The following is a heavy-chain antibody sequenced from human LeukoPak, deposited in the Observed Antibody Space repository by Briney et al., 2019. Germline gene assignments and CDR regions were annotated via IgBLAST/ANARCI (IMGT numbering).Heavy chain of an antibody. CDR2: ISGSGGST. CDR1: GFTFSSYA. Sequence: TGGSLRLSCAASGFTFSSYAMSWVRQAPGKGLEWVSAISGSGGSTYYADSVKGRFTISRDNSKNTLYLQMNSLRAEDTAVYYCAKDRYYYDSSGYYREYFQHWGQGTLVTVSS. CDR3: AKDRYYYDSSGYYREYFQH. D-gene: IGHD3-22*01. V-gene: IGHV3-23*01. J-gene: IGHJ1*01.